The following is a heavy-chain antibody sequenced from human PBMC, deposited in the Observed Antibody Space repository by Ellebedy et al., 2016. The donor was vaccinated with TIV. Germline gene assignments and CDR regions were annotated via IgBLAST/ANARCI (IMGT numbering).Heavy chain of an antibody. CDR1: GYTFSSYG. Sequence: AASVKVSCKTSGYTFSSYGIIWVRQAPGQGLEWMGWISGYNGHTKYAQRVQGRVTMTTDTSTSTAYMELRSLRSDDTAVYYCARDDGAGASGYFYYGMDVWGQGTTVIVSS. D-gene: IGHD1-26*01. J-gene: IGHJ6*02. V-gene: IGHV1-18*01. CDR3: ARDDGAGASGYFYYGMDV. CDR2: ISGYNGHT.